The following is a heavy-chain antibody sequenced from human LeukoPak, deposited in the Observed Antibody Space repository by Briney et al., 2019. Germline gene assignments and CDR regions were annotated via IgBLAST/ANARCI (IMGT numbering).Heavy chain of an antibody. J-gene: IGHJ6*04. D-gene: IGHD3-10*01. Sequence: PGGSLRLSCAASGFTFSSYSMNWVRQAPGKGLEWVSPISSSSSYIYYADSVKGRFTISRDNAKNSLYLQMNSLRAEDTAVYYCARDSGREVLLWFGELTHYYYGMDAWGKGTTVTVSS. CDR3: ARDSGREVLLWFGELTHYYYGMDA. V-gene: IGHV3-21*01. CDR1: GFTFSSYS. CDR2: ISSSSSYI.